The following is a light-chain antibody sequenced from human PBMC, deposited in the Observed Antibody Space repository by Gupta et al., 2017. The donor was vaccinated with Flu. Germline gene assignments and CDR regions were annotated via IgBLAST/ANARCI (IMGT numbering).Light chain of an antibody. CDR2: AAS. J-gene: IGKJ3*01. CDR3: LQTYNTHLFT. Sequence: DIQMTQSPSSLSASVGDRVTITCRASQSISTYLSWYQQKPGKAPKLLISAASSLQSGFPSRFSGSGSGTDFTLTINSLQPEDFATYYCLQTYNTHLFTFGPGTKVDDK. V-gene: IGKV1-39*01. CDR1: QSISTY.